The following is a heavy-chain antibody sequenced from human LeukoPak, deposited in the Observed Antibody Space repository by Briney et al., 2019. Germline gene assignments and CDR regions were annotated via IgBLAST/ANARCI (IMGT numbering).Heavy chain of an antibody. CDR3: ARDGGGFYSGRPGVAFDI. J-gene: IGHJ3*02. V-gene: IGHV1-2*02. CDR1: GYTFTGYY. CDR2: INPNSGGT. Sequence: ASVKVSCKASGYTFTGYYMHWVRQAPGQGLEWMGWINPNSGGTNYAQKFQGRVTMTRDTSISTAYMELSRLRSDDTAVYYCARDGGGFYSGRPGVAFDIWGQGTMVTVSS. D-gene: IGHD1-26*01.